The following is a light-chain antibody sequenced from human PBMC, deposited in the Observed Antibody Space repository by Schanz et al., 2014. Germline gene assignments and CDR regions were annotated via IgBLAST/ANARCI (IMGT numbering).Light chain of an antibody. CDR1: QSISSW. Sequence: GDRVTITCRASQSISSWLAWYQQKPGKAPKLLIYDASSLESGVPSRFSGSGSGTEFTLTISSLQPDDFATYYCQQYDRYHTFGQGTKLEIK. CDR3: QQYDRYHT. CDR2: DAS. J-gene: IGKJ2*01. V-gene: IGKV1-5*01.